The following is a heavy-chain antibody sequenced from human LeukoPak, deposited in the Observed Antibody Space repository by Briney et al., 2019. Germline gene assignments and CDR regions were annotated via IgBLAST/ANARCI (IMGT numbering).Heavy chain of an antibody. J-gene: IGHJ4*02. CDR2: INHSGST. D-gene: IGHD3-10*01. CDR1: GFTFSSYS. Sequence: PGGSLRLSCAGSGFTFSSYSMNWVRQPPGKGLEWIGEINHSGSTNYNPSLKSRVTISVDTSKNQFSLKLSSVTAADTAVYYCARDYYGSGSHYDYWGQGTLVTVSS. V-gene: IGHV4-34*01. CDR3: ARDYYGSGSHYDY.